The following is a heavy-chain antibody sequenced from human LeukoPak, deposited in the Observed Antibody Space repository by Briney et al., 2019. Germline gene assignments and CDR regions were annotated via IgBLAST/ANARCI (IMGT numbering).Heavy chain of an antibody. Sequence: ASVRLSCKASGFTFTSYYMHWVRQAPGQGLEWMGIINPSGGSTSYPQKFQGRVTMTRDTSTSTVYMELSSLRSEDTAVYYCARSYGDFDYWGQGTTVTVSS. J-gene: IGHJ4*02. CDR1: GFTFTSYY. V-gene: IGHV1-46*01. CDR2: INPSGGST. D-gene: IGHD4-17*01. CDR3: ARSYGDFDY.